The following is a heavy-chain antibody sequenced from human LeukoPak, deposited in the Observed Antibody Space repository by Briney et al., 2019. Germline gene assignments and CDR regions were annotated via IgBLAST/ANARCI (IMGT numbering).Heavy chain of an antibody. CDR3: AKSLSPGYSYGNDFDY. V-gene: IGHV3-30*18. Sequence: GGSLRLSCAASGFTFSSYGMHWVRQAPGKGLEWVAVISYDGSNKYYADSVKGRFTISRDNSKNTLYLQMNSLRAEDTAVYYCAKSLSPGYSYGNDFDYWGQGTLVTVSS. CDR1: GFTFSSYG. D-gene: IGHD5-18*01. CDR2: ISYDGSNK. J-gene: IGHJ4*02.